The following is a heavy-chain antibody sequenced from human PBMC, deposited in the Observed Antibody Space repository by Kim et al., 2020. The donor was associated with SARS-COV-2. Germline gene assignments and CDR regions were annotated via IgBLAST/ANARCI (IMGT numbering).Heavy chain of an antibody. CDR2: ISGSGGST. J-gene: IGHJ6*02. Sequence: GGSLRLSCAASGFTFSSYAMSWVRQAPGKGLEWVSAISGSGGSTYYADSVKGRFTISRDNSKNTPYLQMNSLRAEDTAVYYCAKVVRSRIVVVTAIIYGMDVWGQGTTVTVSS. CDR3: AKVVRSRIVVVTAIIYGMDV. V-gene: IGHV3-23*01. D-gene: IGHD2-21*02. CDR1: GFTFSSYA.